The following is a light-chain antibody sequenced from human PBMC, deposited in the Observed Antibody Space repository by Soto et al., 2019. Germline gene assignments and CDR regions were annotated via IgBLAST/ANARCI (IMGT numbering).Light chain of an antibody. Sequence: SYELTQPPSVSVSPGQTASITCSGDKLGDKYACWYQQKPGQSPVLVIYQDSKRPSGIPERSSGSNSGNTATLTISGTQAMDEADYYCQAWDSSTPYVFGTGTMLTVL. V-gene: IGLV3-1*01. CDR2: QDS. CDR1: KLGDKY. CDR3: QAWDSSTPYV. J-gene: IGLJ1*01.